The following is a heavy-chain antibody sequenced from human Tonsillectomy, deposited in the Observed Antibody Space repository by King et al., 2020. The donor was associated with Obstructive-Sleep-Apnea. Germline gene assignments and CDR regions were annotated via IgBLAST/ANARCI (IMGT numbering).Heavy chain of an antibody. J-gene: IGHJ4*02. Sequence: VQLVESGGGQVKPGGSLRLSCAASGFTFSSYKMNWVRQAPGKGLEWVSSISSSSRYIYYADSVKGRFTISRDNAKNSLYLQMNSLRAEDTAVYYCARVDYTNYEESGYWGQGTLVTVSS. CDR3: ARVDYTNYEESGY. CDR1: GFTFSSYK. D-gene: IGHD4-11*01. V-gene: IGHV3-21*01. CDR2: ISSSSRYI.